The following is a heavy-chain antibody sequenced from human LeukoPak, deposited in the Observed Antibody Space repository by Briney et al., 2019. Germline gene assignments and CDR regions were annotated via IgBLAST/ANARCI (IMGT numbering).Heavy chain of an antibody. J-gene: IGHJ5*02. V-gene: IGHV3-30-3*01. D-gene: IGHD6-19*01. CDR2: ISYDGSNK. Sequence: GRSLRLSCAASGFTFSSYAVHWVRQAPGKGPDWVAVISYDGSNKYYADSVKGRFTISRDNSKNTLYLQMNSLRAEDTAVYYCARDLASGWPYNWFDPWGQGTLVTVSS. CDR1: GFTFSSYA. CDR3: ARDLASGWPYNWFDP.